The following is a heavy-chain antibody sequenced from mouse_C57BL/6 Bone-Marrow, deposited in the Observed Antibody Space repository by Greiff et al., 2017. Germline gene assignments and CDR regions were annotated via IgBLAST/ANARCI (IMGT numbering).Heavy chain of an antibody. CDR1: GFTFSNYW. Sequence: EVQLQQSGGGLVQPGGSMKLSCVASGFTFSNYWMNWVRQSPEKGLEWVAQIRLKSDNYATHYAESVKGRFTISRDDSKSSVDLQMNNLRAEDTGIYYCTGIYYYGSSFSYFDYWGQGTTLTVAS. CDR2: IRLKSDNYAT. CDR3: TGIYYYGSSFSYFDY. D-gene: IGHD1-1*01. V-gene: IGHV6-3*01. J-gene: IGHJ2*01.